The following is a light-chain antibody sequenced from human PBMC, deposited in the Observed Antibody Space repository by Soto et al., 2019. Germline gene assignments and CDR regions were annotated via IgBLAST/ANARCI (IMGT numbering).Light chain of an antibody. CDR3: QQYNNWPYT. J-gene: IGKJ2*01. CDR1: QSVSSK. Sequence: EIVRTQSPATLSVSPGERATLSCRASQSVSSKLSWYQEKPGQAPRLLIYGASTRATGTSARFSGGGSATEFTLTIRSLQSEDFAVDYCQQYNNWPYTFGQGTKLEIK. V-gene: IGKV3-15*01. CDR2: GAS.